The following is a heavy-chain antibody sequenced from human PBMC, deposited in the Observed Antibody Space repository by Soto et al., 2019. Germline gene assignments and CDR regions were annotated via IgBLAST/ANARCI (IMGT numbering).Heavy chain of an antibody. V-gene: IGHV5-10-1*01. CDR2: IDPSDSYT. D-gene: IGHD3-22*01. CDR3: ARPIRVGYDSSGYYS. J-gene: IGHJ4*02. CDR1: GYSFTIYW. Sequence: GESLKISCKGSGYSFTIYWISWVRQMPGKGLEWMGRIDPSDSYTNYSPSFQGHVTISADKSISTAYLQWSSLKASDTAMYYCARPIRVGYDSSGYYSWGQGTLVTVSS.